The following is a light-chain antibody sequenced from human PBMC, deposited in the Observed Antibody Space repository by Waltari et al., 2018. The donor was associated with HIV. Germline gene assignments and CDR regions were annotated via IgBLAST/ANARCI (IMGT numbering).Light chain of an antibody. J-gene: IGKJ4*01. V-gene: IGKV3-15*01. Sequence: EIVLTQSPATLSVSPGERATLSCRASQSVRTSLAWDQTRPGQPPRLLVYGASTRATDIPARFSGSGSGTDFTLTISSLQSEDFAVYYCQQYYNWPPLTFGGGTKVEI. CDR2: GAS. CDR1: QSVRTS. CDR3: QQYYNWPPLT.